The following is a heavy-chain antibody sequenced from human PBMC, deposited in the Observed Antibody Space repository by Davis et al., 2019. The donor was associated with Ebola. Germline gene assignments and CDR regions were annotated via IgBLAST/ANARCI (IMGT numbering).Heavy chain of an antibody. V-gene: IGHV3-53*01. Sequence: GESLKISCAASGFTVSSNYMSWVRQAPGKGLEWVSVIYSGGSTYYADSVKGRFTISRDNSKNTLYLQMNSLRAEDTAVYYCARDLMEWLSSAYYYYGMDVWGQGTTVTVSS. CDR3: ARDLMEWLSSAYYYYGMDV. CDR2: IYSGGST. CDR1: GFTVSSNY. D-gene: IGHD3-3*01. J-gene: IGHJ6*02.